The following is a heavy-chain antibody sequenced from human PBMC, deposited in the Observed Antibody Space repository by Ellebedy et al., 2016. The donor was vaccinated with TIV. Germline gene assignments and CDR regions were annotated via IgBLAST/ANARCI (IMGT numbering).Heavy chain of an antibody. V-gene: IGHV3-7*01. CDR3: ARDGPRGWQQLVRPGGFDP. CDR1: GFTFSSYW. CDR2: IKQDGSEK. J-gene: IGHJ5*02. D-gene: IGHD6-13*01. Sequence: GGSLRLXCAASGFTFSSYWMSWVRQAPGKGLEWVANIKQDGSEKYYVDSVKGRFTISRDNAKNSLYLQMNSLRAEDTAVYYCARDGPRGWQQLVRPGGFDPWGQGTLVTVSS.